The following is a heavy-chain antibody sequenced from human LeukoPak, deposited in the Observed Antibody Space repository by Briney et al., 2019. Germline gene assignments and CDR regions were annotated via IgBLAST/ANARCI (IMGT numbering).Heavy chain of an antibody. Sequence: GGSLRLSCAASGFTVTGNYMSWVRQAPGKGLEWVSAISGSGGSTYYADSVKGRFTISRDNSKNTLYLQMNSLRAEDTAVYYCAKGVYDYVWGSYRPSDYWGQGTLVTVSS. V-gene: IGHV3-23*01. CDR2: ISGSGGST. J-gene: IGHJ4*02. CDR3: AKGVYDYVWGSYRPSDY. D-gene: IGHD3-16*02. CDR1: GFTVTGNY.